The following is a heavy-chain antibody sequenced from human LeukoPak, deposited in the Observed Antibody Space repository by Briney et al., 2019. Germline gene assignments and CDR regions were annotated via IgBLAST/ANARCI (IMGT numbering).Heavy chain of an antibody. Sequence: GGSLRLSCAASGFTVSSNYMSWVRQAPGKGLEWVSVIYSGGSTYYADSVKGRFTISRDNSKNTLYLQVNSLRAEDTAVYYCARGVDEGAFDIWGQGTMVTVSS. CDR3: ARGVDEGAFDI. J-gene: IGHJ3*02. CDR2: IYSGGST. V-gene: IGHV3-53*01. CDR1: GFTVSSNY.